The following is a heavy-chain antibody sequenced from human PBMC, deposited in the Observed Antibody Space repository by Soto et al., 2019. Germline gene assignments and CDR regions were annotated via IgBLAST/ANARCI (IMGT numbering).Heavy chain of an antibody. CDR3: AIGHWLGK. D-gene: IGHD6-19*01. CDR2: IKQDGNEK. CDR1: GFTFSDYL. Sequence: EVQLVDSGGALVQPGASLRLSCAASGFTFSDYLMTWVRQAPGKGLEWVATIKQDGNEKYYVDSVKGRFTFSRDNAKNSLYLQLNALRAEDTAVYYCAIGHWLGKWGQGTLVTVSS. V-gene: IGHV3-7*01. J-gene: IGHJ4*02.